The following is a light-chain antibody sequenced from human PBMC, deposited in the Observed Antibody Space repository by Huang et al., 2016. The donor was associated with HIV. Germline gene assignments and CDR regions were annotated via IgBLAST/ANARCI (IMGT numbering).Light chain of an antibody. CDR3: QQYYGTPLT. Sequence: DIQMTQSPSSLSASVGDRVTITCRASQGISNSLAWYQQKPGRAPKLLLFSVSRLESCVPSRFSGGGSGTDYTLTITSLQPEDFATYYCQQYYGTPLTFGGGTKVEIK. V-gene: IGKV1-NL1*01. CDR2: SVS. J-gene: IGKJ4*01. CDR1: QGISNS.